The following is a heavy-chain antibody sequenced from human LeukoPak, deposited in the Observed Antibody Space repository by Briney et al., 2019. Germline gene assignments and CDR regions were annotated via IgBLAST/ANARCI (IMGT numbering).Heavy chain of an antibody. J-gene: IGHJ4*02. V-gene: IGHV3-72*01. CDR1: GFRFSEYY. Sequence: GGPLRLSCAASGFRFSEYYMDWVRQAPGRGLEWVGRIRNKANSFTTESAASVKGRFIISRDDSKNSVYLQMSSLKTEDTAVYYCTRSESSGYGPVDYWGQGTLVTVSS. CDR3: TRSESSGYGPVDY. D-gene: IGHD3-22*01. CDR2: IRNKANSFTT.